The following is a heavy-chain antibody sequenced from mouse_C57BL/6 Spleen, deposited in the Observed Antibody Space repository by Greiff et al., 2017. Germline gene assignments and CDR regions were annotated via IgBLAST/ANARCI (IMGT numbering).Heavy chain of an antibody. CDR2: IYPGDGDT. Sequence: QVQLQQSGPELVKPGASVKISCKASGYAFSSSWMNWVKQRPGKGLEWIGRIYPGDGDTNYNGKFKGKATLTADKSSSTAYMQLSSLTSEDSAVYFCAREDIYSYYAMDYWGQGTSVTVSS. J-gene: IGHJ4*01. CDR3: AREDIYSYYAMDY. D-gene: IGHD6-1*02. V-gene: IGHV1-82*01. CDR1: GYAFSSSW.